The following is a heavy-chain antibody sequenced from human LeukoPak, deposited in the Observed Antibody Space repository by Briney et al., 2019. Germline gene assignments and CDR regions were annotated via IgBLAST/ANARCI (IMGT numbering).Heavy chain of an antibody. CDR1: GGSISSYY. D-gene: IGHD3-9*01. J-gene: IGHJ4*02. V-gene: IGHV4-59*08. Sequence: SETLSLTCTVSGGSISSYYWSWIRQPPGKGLEWIGYIYYSGSTNYNPSLKSRVTISVDTSKNQFSLKLSSVTAADTAVYYCVRHPLKRYFDWLLDYWGQGTLVTVSS. CDR3: VRHPLKRYFDWLLDY. CDR2: IYYSGST.